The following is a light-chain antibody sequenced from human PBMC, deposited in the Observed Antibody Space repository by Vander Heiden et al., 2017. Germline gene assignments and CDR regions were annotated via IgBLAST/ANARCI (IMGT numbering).Light chain of an antibody. J-gene: IGLJ1*01. CDR3: GTWDSSLSAYV. CDR2: DNK. Sequence: QSVLTQPPSLSAAPGQKVTISCSGGSPTIGKNYVSWYQQLPGTAPKLLIYDNKKRPSGIPDRFSASKSGTSATLGITGLQTGDEADYYCGTWDSSLSAYVFGTGTKVTAL. V-gene: IGLV1-51*01. CDR1: SPTIGKNY.